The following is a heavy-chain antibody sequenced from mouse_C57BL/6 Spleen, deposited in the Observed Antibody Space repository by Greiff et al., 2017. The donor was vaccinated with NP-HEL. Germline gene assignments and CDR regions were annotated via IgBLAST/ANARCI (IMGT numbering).Heavy chain of an antibody. Sequence: QVQLQQPGAELVKPGASVKMSCKASGYTFTSYWITWVKQRPGQGLEWVGDIYHGSGSTNYNEKFKSKSTLTVDTSSSTAYMQLSSLTSEDSAVYYCARGGIYYAMDYWGQGTSVTVAS. CDR1: GYTFTSYW. CDR2: IYHGSGST. J-gene: IGHJ4*01. V-gene: IGHV1-55*01. CDR3: ARGGIYYAMDY.